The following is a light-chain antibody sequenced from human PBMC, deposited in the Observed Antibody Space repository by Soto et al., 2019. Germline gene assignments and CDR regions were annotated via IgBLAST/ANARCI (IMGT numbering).Light chain of an antibody. CDR3: QQYNNWPRT. J-gene: IGKJ1*01. Sequence: EIVMTQSPATLSVSPGERATLSCRASQSVSSNLAWYQQKPGQAPRLLIYGASTRATGIPARFSGSGSGTEFTLTISSLQSEDFAVYYWQQYNNWPRTFGQGTKVESK. CDR2: GAS. V-gene: IGKV3-15*01. CDR1: QSVSSN.